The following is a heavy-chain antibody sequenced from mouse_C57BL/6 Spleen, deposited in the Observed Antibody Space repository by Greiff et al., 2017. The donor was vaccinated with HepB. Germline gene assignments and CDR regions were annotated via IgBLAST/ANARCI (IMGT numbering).Heavy chain of an antibody. V-gene: IGHV1-52*01. CDR3: ARGGYGNPIGY. CDR1: GYTFTSYW. Sequence: QVQQQPGAELVRPGSSVKLSCKASGYTFTSYWMHWVKQRPIQGLEWIGNIDPSDSETHYNQKFKDKATLTVDKSSSTAYMQLSSLTSEDSAVYYCARGGYGNPIGYWGQGTTLTVSS. CDR2: IDPSDSET. J-gene: IGHJ2*01. D-gene: IGHD2-10*02.